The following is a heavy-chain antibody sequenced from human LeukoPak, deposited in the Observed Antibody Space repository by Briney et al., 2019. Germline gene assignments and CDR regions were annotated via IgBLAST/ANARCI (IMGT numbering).Heavy chain of an antibody. CDR2: ISWNSGSI. D-gene: IGHD5-12*01. Sequence: GGSLRLSCAASGFTFDDYAMYWVRQAPGKGLEWVSGISWNSGSIGYADSVKGRFTISRDNAKNSLYLQMNSLRAEDTALYYCAKDVAGWFDPWGQGTLVTVSS. J-gene: IGHJ5*02. CDR1: GFTFDDYA. V-gene: IGHV3-9*01. CDR3: AKDVAGWFDP.